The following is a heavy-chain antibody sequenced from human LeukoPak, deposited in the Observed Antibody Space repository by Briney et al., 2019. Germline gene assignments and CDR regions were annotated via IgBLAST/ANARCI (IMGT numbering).Heavy chain of an antibody. J-gene: IGHJ4*02. CDR2: ISSSSSYI. D-gene: IGHD2-2*01. Sequence: GGSLRLSCAASGFTFSSYSMNWVRQAPGKGLEWVSSISSSSSYIYYADSVKGRFTISRDNAKNSLYLQMNSLRAEDTAVYYCARAGSYCSSTSCYEGYFDYWGQGTLVTVSS. CDR1: GFTFSSYS. V-gene: IGHV3-21*01. CDR3: ARAGSYCSSTSCYEGYFDY.